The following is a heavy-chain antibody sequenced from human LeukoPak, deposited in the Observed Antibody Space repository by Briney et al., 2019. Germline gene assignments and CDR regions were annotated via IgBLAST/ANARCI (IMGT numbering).Heavy chain of an antibody. Sequence: GGSLRLSCAASGFTFSNYWMTWVRQAPGKGLQWVANINQDGSEKYYVDSVKGRFTISRDNAKNSMYLQMNRLRVEDRAVYYCARVGKSEDHFNYWGQGPLVTVSS. CDR3: ARVGKSEDHFNY. CDR2: INQDGSEK. J-gene: IGHJ4*02. D-gene: IGHD7-27*01. V-gene: IGHV3-7*03. CDR1: GFTFSNYW.